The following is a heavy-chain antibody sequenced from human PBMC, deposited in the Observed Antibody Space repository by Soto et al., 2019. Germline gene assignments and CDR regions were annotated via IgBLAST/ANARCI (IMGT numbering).Heavy chain of an antibody. D-gene: IGHD6-19*01. Sequence: ASVKVSCKVSGYTLTELSMYWVRQSPGKGLEWMGGFDPEDGETIYAQKFQGRVTMTEDTSTDTAYMELSSLRSEDTAVYYCATNFDTPYSSGWYVYGYWGQGTLVTVSS. V-gene: IGHV1-24*01. CDR1: GYTLTELS. J-gene: IGHJ4*02. CDR2: FDPEDGET. CDR3: ATNFDTPYSSGWYVYGY.